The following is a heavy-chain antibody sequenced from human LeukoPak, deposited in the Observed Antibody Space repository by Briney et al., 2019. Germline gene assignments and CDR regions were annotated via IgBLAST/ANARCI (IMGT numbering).Heavy chain of an antibody. D-gene: IGHD5-12*01. Sequence: GASVKVSCKASGGTFSSYAISWVRQAPGQGLEWMGRIIPILGIANYAQKFQGRVTITADKSTSTAYMELSSLRSEDTAVYYCARDRRWLRLGKTDAFDIWGQGTMVTVSS. J-gene: IGHJ3*02. CDR3: ARDRRWLRLGKTDAFDI. CDR2: IIPILGIA. V-gene: IGHV1-69*04. CDR1: GGTFSSYA.